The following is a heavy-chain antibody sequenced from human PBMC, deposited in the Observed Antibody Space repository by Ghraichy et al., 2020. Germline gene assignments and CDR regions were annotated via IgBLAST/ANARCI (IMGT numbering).Heavy chain of an antibody. V-gene: IGHV3-23*01. CDR1: GFSFSNYA. CDR3: AKDHEWYTNSLNCFDP. J-gene: IGHJ5*02. D-gene: IGHD2-8*01. CDR2: ISGSGDTT. Sequence: GGSLRLSCAASGFSFSNYAMSWVRQAPGKGLEWVSTISGSGDTTYYPDSVKGRLTISRDNSKNTLYLQMNSLRAEDTAVYYCAKDHEWYTNSLNCFDPWGQGTLVTVSS.